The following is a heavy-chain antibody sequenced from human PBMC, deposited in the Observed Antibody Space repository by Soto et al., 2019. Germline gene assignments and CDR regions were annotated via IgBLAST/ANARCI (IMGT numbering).Heavy chain of an antibody. J-gene: IGHJ6*02. CDR2: IDPSDSYT. Sequence: GESLKISCKGSGYSFTSYWISWVRQMPGKGLEWMGRIDPSDSYTNYSPSFQGHVTISADKSISTAYLQWSSLKASDTAMYYCALRPFVVVPAASLLYGMDVWGQGTTVT. D-gene: IGHD2-2*01. V-gene: IGHV5-10-1*01. CDR3: ALRPFVVVPAASLLYGMDV. CDR1: GYSFTSYW.